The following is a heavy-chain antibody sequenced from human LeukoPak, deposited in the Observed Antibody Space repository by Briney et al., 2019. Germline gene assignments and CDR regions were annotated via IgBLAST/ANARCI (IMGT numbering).Heavy chain of an antibody. V-gene: IGHV3-23*01. CDR2: IGGSGGST. CDR3: ARREYSSGWYARD. Sequence: GGSLRLSCAASGFTFSSYAMSWVRQAPGKGLEWVSAIGGSGGSTYYADSVKGRFTISRDDSKNTLCLQMNSLRAEDTAVYYCARREYSSGWYARDWGQGSLVTVSS. J-gene: IGHJ4*02. CDR1: GFTFSSYA. D-gene: IGHD6-19*01.